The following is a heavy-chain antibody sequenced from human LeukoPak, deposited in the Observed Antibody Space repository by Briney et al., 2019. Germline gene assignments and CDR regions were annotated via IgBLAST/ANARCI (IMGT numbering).Heavy chain of an antibody. J-gene: IGHJ4*02. CDR2: ISAYNGNT. D-gene: IGHD1-26*01. CDR3: ARRTVGATTDY. Sequence: ASVKVSCKASGYTFTGYYMHWVRQAPGQGLEWMGWISAYNGNTNYAQKLQGRVTMTTDTSTSTAYMELRSLRSDDTAVYYCARRTVGATTDYWGQGTLVTVSS. CDR1: GYTFTGYY. V-gene: IGHV1-18*04.